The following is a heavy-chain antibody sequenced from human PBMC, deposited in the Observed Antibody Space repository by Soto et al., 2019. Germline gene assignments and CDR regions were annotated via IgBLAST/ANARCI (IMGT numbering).Heavy chain of an antibody. V-gene: IGHV3-23*01. J-gene: IGHJ4*02. CDR2: ISGSGGST. CDR1: GFTFSSYA. Sequence: GGSLRLSCAASGFTFSSYAMSWVRQAPGKGLEWVSAISGSGGSTYYADSVKGRFTISRDNSKNTLYLQMNSLRAEDTAVYYCAKTPYLLTTVTNYYFDYWGQGTLVTVSS. CDR3: AKTPYLLTTVTNYYFDY. D-gene: IGHD4-17*01.